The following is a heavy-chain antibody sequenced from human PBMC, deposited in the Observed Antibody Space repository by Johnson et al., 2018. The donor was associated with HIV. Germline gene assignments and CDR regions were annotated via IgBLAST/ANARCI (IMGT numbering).Heavy chain of an antibody. CDR1: GFTVSSNY. Sequence: LVESGGGLIQPGGSLRLSCAASGFTVSSNYMSWVRQAPGKGLEWVSGISWNSGSIGYADSVKGRFTISRDNAKNSLYLQMNSLRAEDTALYYCAKFRLAAAGVRDAFDIWGQGTLATVSS. CDR3: AKFRLAAAGVRDAFDI. CDR2: ISWNSGSI. V-gene: IGHV3-9*01. J-gene: IGHJ3*02. D-gene: IGHD6-13*01.